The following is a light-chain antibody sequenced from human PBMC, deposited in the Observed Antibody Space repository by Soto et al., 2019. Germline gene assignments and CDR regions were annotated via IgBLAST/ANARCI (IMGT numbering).Light chain of an antibody. Sequence: DIQMTQSPSTLSGPVGDRVTITCRASQTISSWLAWYQQKPGKAPKLLIYKASTVKSGVPSRFSGSGSGTEFNLTISSLQPDDCAKYDCQHDNNYSEASGKGTKEELE. CDR3: QHDNNYSEA. J-gene: IGKJ1*01. CDR1: QTISSW. V-gene: IGKV1-5*03. CDR2: KAS.